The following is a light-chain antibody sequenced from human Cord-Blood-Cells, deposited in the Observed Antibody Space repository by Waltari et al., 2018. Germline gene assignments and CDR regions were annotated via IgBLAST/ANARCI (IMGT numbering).Light chain of an antibody. Sequence: QSALTQPPSASGYPGQSVTISCTGTSSDVGGYNYVSWYQQRPGKAPKLMIYEVSKRPSGVPDRFSGSKSGNTASLTVSGLQAEDEADYYCSSYAGSNNYVFGTGTKVTVL. CDR3: SSYAGSNNYV. CDR2: EVS. CDR1: SSDVGGYNY. J-gene: IGLJ1*01. V-gene: IGLV2-8*01.